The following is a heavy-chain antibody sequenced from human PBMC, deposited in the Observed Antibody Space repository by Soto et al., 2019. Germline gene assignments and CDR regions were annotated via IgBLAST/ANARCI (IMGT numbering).Heavy chain of an antibody. J-gene: IGHJ6*03. CDR3: ARGHDFWSGLYYMDV. Sequence: QVQLVQSGAEVKKPGASVKVSGKASGYTLTSYAMLWVRKAPGQRLEWMGWINAGNGNTKYSQKFQGRVTITRDTSASTAYMELSSLRSEDTAVYYCARGHDFWSGLYYMDVWGKGTTVTVSS. D-gene: IGHD3-3*01. V-gene: IGHV1-3*01. CDR1: GYTLTSYA. CDR2: INAGNGNT.